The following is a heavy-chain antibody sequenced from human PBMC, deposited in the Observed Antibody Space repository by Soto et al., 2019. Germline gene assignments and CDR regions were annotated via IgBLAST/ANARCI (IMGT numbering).Heavy chain of an antibody. D-gene: IGHD3-10*01. V-gene: IGHV3-30*18. CDR3: ANAFTMVRGVTTFDY. Sequence: GGSLRLSCAASGFTFSSYGMHWVRQAPGKGLEWVAVISYDGSNKYYADSVKGRFTISRDNSKNTLYLQMNSLRAEDTAVYYCANAFTMVRGVTTFDYWGQGTLVTVSS. CDR1: GFTFSSYG. CDR2: ISYDGSNK. J-gene: IGHJ4*02.